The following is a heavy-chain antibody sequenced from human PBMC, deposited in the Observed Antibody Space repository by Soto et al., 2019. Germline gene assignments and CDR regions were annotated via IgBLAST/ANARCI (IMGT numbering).Heavy chain of an antibody. D-gene: IGHD3-10*01. V-gene: IGHV4-31*03. CDR2: ISNSGIT. CDR3: VRARNYGSFRWFDP. Sequence: SETLSLTCTVSGGSITSGGWYWNWVRQDPGKGLEWIGYISNSGITYYNPSLESRVTISRDTSKSQFSLKLNSVTAADTAVYYCVRARNYGSFRWFDPWGQGTLVTVSS. CDR1: GGSITSGGWY. J-gene: IGHJ5*02.